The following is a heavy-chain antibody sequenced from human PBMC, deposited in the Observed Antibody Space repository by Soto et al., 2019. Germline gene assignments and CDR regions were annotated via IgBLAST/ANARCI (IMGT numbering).Heavy chain of an antibody. CDR2: ISYTGST. CDR3: AREGVAAPYYHYGMDV. V-gene: IGHV4-59*01. J-gene: IGHJ6*02. CDR1: GDSIRSYY. Sequence: SETLSLTCTVSGDSIRSYYWSWIRQPPGKGLEWIGYISYTGSTHYNPSLKSRVTISADTSKNQFSLKLSSVTTADTALYYCAREGVAAPYYHYGMDVWGQGSTVTVSS. D-gene: IGHD2-15*01.